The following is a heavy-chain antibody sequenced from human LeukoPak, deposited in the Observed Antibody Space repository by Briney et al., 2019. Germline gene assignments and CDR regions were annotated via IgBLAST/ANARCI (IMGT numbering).Heavy chain of an antibody. Sequence: GGSLRLSCAASGFTFSSYWMSWVRQAPGKGLEWVANIKQDGSEKYYVDSVKGRFTISRDNAKNSLYLQMNSLRAEDTAVYSCARDVAQLLRYFDWASPDAFDIWGQGTMVTVSS. D-gene: IGHD3-9*01. CDR2: IKQDGSEK. J-gene: IGHJ3*02. V-gene: IGHV3-7*01. CDR1: GFTFSSYW. CDR3: ARDVAQLLRYFDWASPDAFDI.